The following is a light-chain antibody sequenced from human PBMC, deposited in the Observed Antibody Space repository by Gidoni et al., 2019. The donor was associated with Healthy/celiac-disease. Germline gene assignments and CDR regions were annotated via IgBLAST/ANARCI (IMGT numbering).Light chain of an antibody. V-gene: IGKV3-11*01. CDR1: QSVSSY. CDR3: QQRSNWPT. Sequence: EIVLTQSPATLSLSPGERATLSCSAIQSVSSYLDWYQQKPGQAPRLLIYDASNRATGILARFSGSGSWTDFTRTISSLEPEDFAVYYCQQRSNWPTFGQGTKVEIK. J-gene: IGKJ1*01. CDR2: DAS.